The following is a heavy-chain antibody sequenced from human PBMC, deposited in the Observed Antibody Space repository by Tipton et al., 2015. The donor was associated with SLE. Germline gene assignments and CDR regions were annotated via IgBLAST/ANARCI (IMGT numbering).Heavy chain of an antibody. J-gene: IGHJ4*02. CDR3: ARSAIFGVIMGGYFDY. CDR2: IYTSGST. CDR1: GGSITSGSYY. Sequence: TLSLTCTVSGGSITSGSYYWSWIRQPAGKGLEWIGRIYTSGSTNYNPSLKSRVTMSVDTSKNQFSLKLSSVTAADTAVYYCARSAIFGVIMGGYFDYWGQGTLVTVSS. D-gene: IGHD3-3*01. V-gene: IGHV4-61*02.